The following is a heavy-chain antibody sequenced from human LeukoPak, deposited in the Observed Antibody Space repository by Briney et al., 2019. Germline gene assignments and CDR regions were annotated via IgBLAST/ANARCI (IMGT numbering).Heavy chain of an antibody. CDR2: INHSGGT. J-gene: IGHJ5*02. CDR1: GGSFSGYY. V-gene: IGHV4-34*01. Sequence: SETLSLTCGIYGGSFSGYYWTWIRQPPGKGLEWIGEINHSGGTNYNPSLKSRVTILLDTSKNQFSLKMTTATAADTAVYYRARGRWFDPWGQGTLVIVSS. CDR3: ARGRWFDP.